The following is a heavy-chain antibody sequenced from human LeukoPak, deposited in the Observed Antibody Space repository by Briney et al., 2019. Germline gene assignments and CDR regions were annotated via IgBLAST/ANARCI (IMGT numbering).Heavy chain of an antibody. CDR3: ARAPESPVLLWLGEPHQFDY. CDR1: GFTFSDYY. Sequence: GGSLRLSCAASGFTFSDYYMSWIRQAPGKGLEWVSYISSSSSYTNYADSVKGRFTISRDNAKNSLYLQMNSLRAEDTAVYYCARAPESPVLLWLGEPHQFDYWGQGTLVTVSS. J-gene: IGHJ4*02. V-gene: IGHV3-11*06. D-gene: IGHD3-10*01. CDR2: ISSSSSYT.